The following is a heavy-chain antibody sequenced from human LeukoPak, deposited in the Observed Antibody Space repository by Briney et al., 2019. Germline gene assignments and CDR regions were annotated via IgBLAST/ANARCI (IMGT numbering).Heavy chain of an antibody. CDR2: IYSGGST. CDR1: GFTVSSNY. V-gene: IGHV3-53*01. Sequence: GGSLRLSCAASGFTVSSNYMSWVRQAPGKGLEWASVIYSGGSTNYADSVKGRFTISRDNSKNTLYLQMNSLRAEDTAVYYCARDSSNYLFDYWGQGTLVTVSS. CDR3: ARDSSNYLFDY. J-gene: IGHJ4*02. D-gene: IGHD4-11*01.